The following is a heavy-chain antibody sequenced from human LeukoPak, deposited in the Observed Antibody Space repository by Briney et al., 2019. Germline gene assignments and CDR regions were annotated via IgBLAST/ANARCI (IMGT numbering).Heavy chain of an antibody. V-gene: IGHV4-34*01. CDR1: GGSFSAYY. Sequence: PSETLSLTCAVYGGSFSAYYWSWIRQPPGKGLEWIGEINHSGSTNYNPSLKSRVTISVDTSNKQFSLKLSSVTGADTAVYYCARYSAAAASYCEYWGQGTLVTVSS. D-gene: IGHD6-13*01. CDR3: ARYSAAAASYCEY. CDR2: INHSGST. J-gene: IGHJ4*02.